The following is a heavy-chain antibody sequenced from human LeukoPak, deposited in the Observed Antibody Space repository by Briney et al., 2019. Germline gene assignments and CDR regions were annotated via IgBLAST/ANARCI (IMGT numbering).Heavy chain of an antibody. V-gene: IGHV1-3*01. CDR3: ARDPVVGATSLDY. CDR2: INAGNGNT. CDR1: GYTFTSYA. J-gene: IGHJ4*02. Sequence: ASVKVSCKASGYTFTSYAMHWVRQAPGQRLEWMGWINAGNGNTKYSQKFQGRVTITRDTSASTVYMELSSLRSEDTAVYYCARDPVVGATSLDYWGQGTLVTVSS. D-gene: IGHD1-26*01.